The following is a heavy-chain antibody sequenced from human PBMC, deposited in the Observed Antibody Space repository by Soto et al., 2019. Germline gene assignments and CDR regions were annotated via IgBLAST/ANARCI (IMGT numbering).Heavy chain of an antibody. J-gene: IGHJ5*02. Sequence: QVQLQESGPGLVKPSQTLSLTCTVSGGSISSGGLYWSWIRQHPGKGLGWIGYIFYSGSTYYNPSLKSRVSISVDTSENQFSLKLSSVTAADPSVYYCAREEGGGYDHRWFDPWGQGTLVTVSS. CDR3: AREEGGGYDHRWFDP. CDR2: IFYSGST. V-gene: IGHV4-31*03. D-gene: IGHD5-12*01. CDR1: GGSISSGGLY.